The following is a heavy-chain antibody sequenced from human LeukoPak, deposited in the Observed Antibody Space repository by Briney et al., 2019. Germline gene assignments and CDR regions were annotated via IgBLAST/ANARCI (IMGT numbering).Heavy chain of an antibody. CDR2: IYYSRST. V-gene: IGHV4-39*01. D-gene: IGHD1-14*01. CDR3: ARPDGLPGHFPE. J-gene: IGHJ4*02. CDR1: GGSLSSSSYY. Sequence: NPSETLSLTCTVSGGSLSSSSYYWGWIRQPPGKGLEWIGSIYYSRSTYYNPSLKSRVTISVDTSKNQFSLKLSSVTAADTAVYYCARPDGLPGHFPEWGQGTLVTVSS.